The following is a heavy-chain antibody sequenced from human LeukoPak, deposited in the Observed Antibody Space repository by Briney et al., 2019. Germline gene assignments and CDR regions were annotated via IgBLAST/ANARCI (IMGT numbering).Heavy chain of an antibody. CDR3: ARGLDYDSSDLLDY. CDR2: IYYSGST. D-gene: IGHD3-22*01. V-gene: IGHV4-59*01. J-gene: IGHJ4*02. Sequence: SETLSLTCTVSGGSISSYYWSWIRQPPGKGLEWIGYIYYSGSTNYNPSLKSRVTISVDTSKNQFSLKLSSVTAADTAVYYCARGLDYDSSDLLDYWGQGTLVTVSS. CDR1: GGSISSYY.